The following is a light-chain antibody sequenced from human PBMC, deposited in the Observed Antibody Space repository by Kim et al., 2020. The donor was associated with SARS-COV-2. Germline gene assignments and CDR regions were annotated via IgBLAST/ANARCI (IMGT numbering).Light chain of an antibody. CDR3: QQYSHWPLT. V-gene: IGKV3-15*01. J-gene: IGKJ4*01. Sequence: EIVMTQSPATLSVSPGERATLTCRASQSVSSNLAWYHQKPGQAPRLLIYGASTRATGIPGRFSGSGSGTDFTLTISSLQSEDFAVYYCQQYSHWPLTFGGGTKV. CDR2: GAS. CDR1: QSVSSN.